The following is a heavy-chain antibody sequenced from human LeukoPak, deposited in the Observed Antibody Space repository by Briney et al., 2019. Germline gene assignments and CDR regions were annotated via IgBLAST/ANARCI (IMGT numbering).Heavy chain of an antibody. CDR1: GYTFTGFY. V-gene: IGHV1-69*04. CDR2: IIPILGIA. CDR3: ARDDSGYGAN. J-gene: IGHJ4*02. Sequence: ASVKVSCKASGYTFTGFYIHWVRQAPGQGLEWMGRIIPILGIANYAQKFQGRVTITADKSTSTAYMELSSLRSEDTAVYYCARDDSGYGANWGQGTLVTVSS. D-gene: IGHD4-17*01.